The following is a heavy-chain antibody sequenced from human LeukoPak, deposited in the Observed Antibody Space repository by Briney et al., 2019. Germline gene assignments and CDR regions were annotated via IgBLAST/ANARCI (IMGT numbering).Heavy chain of an antibody. CDR1: GVSISGGDFH. Sequence: KASETLSLTCTVSGVSISGGDFHWSWIRQPPGKGLEWIGYIYYTGNTHYNLSLESRITISVDTSKNQFSLELSSVTAADTAVYYCAAYGDYVAFFWGQGILVTVSS. CDR2: IYYTGNT. D-gene: IGHD4-17*01. CDR3: AAYGDYVAFF. J-gene: IGHJ4*02. V-gene: IGHV4-30-4*01.